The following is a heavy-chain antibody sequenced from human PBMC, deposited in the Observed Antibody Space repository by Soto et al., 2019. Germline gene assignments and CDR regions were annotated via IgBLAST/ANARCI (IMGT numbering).Heavy chain of an antibody. V-gene: IGHV3-30*18. Sequence: GGSLRRSCAGSGCTFRWFGMNWVRQAPGKGLDWVALISNDGSNEYYVDSVKGRFTISRDNSKNTLYLQMDSLRAEDTAVYYCAKGEVRGIIPSYFDYWGQGTLVTVSS. J-gene: IGHJ4*02. CDR3: AKGEVRGIIPSYFDY. D-gene: IGHD3-10*01. CDR2: ISNDGSNE. CDR1: GCTFRWFG.